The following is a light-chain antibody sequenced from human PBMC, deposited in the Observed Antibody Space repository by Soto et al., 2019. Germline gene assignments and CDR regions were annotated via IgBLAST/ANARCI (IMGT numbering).Light chain of an antibody. CDR3: QLYNNWPPWT. CDR1: QSVSSN. V-gene: IGKV3-15*01. Sequence: EIVMTQSPATLSVSPGERATLACRASQSVSSNLAWYQQKPGQAPRLLIYGASTRATGIPARFSGSGSGTEFTLTISSLQSEDFAVDDGQLYNNWPPWTFGQGTKVEIK. CDR2: GAS. J-gene: IGKJ1*01.